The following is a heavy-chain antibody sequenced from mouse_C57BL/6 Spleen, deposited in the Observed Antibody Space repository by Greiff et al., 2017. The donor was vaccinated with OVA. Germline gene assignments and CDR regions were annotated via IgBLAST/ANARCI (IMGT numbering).Heavy chain of an antibody. V-gene: IGHV1-26*01. J-gene: IGHJ4*01. CDR3: ARHYDYEDYAMDY. CDR2: INPNNGGT. D-gene: IGHD2-4*01. Sequence: VQLQQSGPELVKPGASVKISCKASGYTFTDYYMNWVKQSHGKSLEWIGDINPNNGGTSYNQKFKGKATLTVDKSSSTAYMELRSLTSEDSAVYYCARHYDYEDYAMDYWGQGTSVTVSS. CDR1: GYTFTDYY.